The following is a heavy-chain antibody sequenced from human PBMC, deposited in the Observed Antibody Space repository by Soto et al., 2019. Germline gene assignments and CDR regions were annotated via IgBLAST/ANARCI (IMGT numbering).Heavy chain of an antibody. J-gene: IGHJ5*02. CDR1: GYTFTNYG. D-gene: IGHD3-10*01. CDR2: INVYNGNT. V-gene: IGHV1-18*01. CDR3: ARGVGSGSYYTQYNWFDP. Sequence: QVQLVQSGGEVKKPGASVKVSCKASGYTFTNYGISWVRQAPGQGLEWMGWINVYNGNTKYAQKVQGRVPMPTDTSTSTAYMELGSLRSDDTAVYYCARGVGSGSYYTQYNWFDPWGQGTLVTVSS.